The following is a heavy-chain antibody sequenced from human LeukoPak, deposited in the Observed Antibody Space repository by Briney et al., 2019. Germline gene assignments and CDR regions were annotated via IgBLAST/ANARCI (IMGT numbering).Heavy chain of an antibody. V-gene: IGHV3-23*01. CDR2: INGNGAAT. J-gene: IGHJ6*03. CDR3: ANGLAASGNFLLRDYYYFIDV. D-gene: IGHD1-26*01. CDR1: GFTFNNYA. Sequence: PGGSLRLSCVASGFTFNNYAMHWVRQAPGKGLEWVSTINGNGAATYYADSFKGRFLISRDESKGTVYLRMNKLRVEDSGLYYCANGLAASGNFLLRDYYYFIDVWGKGTTIIVS.